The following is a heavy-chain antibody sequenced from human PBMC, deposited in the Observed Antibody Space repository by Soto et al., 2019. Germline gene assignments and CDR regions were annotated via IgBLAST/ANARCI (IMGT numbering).Heavy chain of an antibody. J-gene: IGHJ6*02. Sequence: VGSVRLSCGASGFTFSDYSMNWVRQAPGKGLEWVASIRSGSSSIYYADSVRGRFTISRDNAKHTLDLQMNTLRAEDTAVYYCARVYALVVSRGSYYFYEMDVWGQGTRVTISS. CDR2: IRSGSSSI. CDR3: ARVYALVVSRGSYYFYEMDV. V-gene: IGHV3-21*04. CDR1: GFTFSDYS. D-gene: IGHD2-21*01.